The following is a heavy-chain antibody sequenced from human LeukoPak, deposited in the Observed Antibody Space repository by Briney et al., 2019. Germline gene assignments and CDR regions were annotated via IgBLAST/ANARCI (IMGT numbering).Heavy chain of an antibody. J-gene: IGHJ4*02. D-gene: IGHD4-17*01. CDR2: IKQDGSET. V-gene: IGHV3-7*01. Sequence: PGGSLRLSCAASGFTFNKNWMSWVRQASGKGLEWVANIKQDGSETYYVGSVKGRFTVSRDNAKNSLYLQMSSLRAEDTAIYYCARDVFFVDYGDYVRYFDYWGQGTLVTVSS. CDR3: ARDVFFVDYGDYVRYFDY. CDR1: GFTFNKNW.